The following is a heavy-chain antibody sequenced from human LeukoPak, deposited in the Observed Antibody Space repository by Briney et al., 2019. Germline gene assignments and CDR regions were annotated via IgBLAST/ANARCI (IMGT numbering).Heavy chain of an antibody. V-gene: IGHV3-23*01. J-gene: IGHJ4*02. CDR3: AKVGLKWGSSWYLFDY. CDR1: GFTFSNYA. D-gene: IGHD6-13*01. Sequence: PGGSLRLSCAASGFTFSNYAMSWVRQAPGKGLEWVSAIGGGGSSTYYADSVKGRFTISRDSSKNTLYLQMNSLRAEDTAVYYCAKVGLKWGSSWYLFDYWGQGTLVTVSS. CDR2: IGGGGSST.